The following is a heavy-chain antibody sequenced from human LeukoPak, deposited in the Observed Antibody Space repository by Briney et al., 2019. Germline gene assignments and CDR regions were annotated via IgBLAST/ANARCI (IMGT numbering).Heavy chain of an antibody. V-gene: IGHV5-51*01. J-gene: IGHJ4*02. CDR2: IYPGDSDT. D-gene: IGHD5-18*01. Sequence: GESLKISCEDSGXSFTSYWIGWVRQMPGKGLECMGIIYPGDSDTRYSPSFQGQVTISADKSINTASLEWSSLKASDTGIYYCARRGEAMDPFDYWGQGTLVTVSS. CDR3: ARRGEAMDPFDY. CDR1: GXSFTSYW.